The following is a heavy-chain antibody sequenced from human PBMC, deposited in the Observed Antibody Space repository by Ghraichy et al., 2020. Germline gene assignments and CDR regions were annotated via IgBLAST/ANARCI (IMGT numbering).Heavy chain of an antibody. CDR3: ARDFNYGWLDNDY. CDR1: GFTFSSYS. V-gene: IGHV3-21*01. CDR2: ISSSSSYI. J-gene: IGHJ4*02. D-gene: IGHD3-10*01. Sequence: GGSLRLSCAASGFTFSSYSMNWVRQAPGKGLEWVSSISSSSSYIYYADSVKGRFTISRDNAKNSLYLQMNSLRAEDTAVYYCARDFNYGWLDNDYWGQGTLVTVSS.